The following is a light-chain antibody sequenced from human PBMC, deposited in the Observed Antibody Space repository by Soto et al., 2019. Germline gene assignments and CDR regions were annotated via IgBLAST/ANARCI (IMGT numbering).Light chain of an antibody. J-gene: IGKJ4*01. Sequence: EIVLTQSPGTLSLSPGERVTLSCRASQSVSSNYLGWYQQKPGQAPRLLIYGASSRATGIPDRFTGSGSGTDFTLTISRLEPEDFAVYYCQQYRYSPHTFGGGTKLE. CDR1: QSVSSNY. CDR3: QQYRYSPHT. CDR2: GAS. V-gene: IGKV3-20*01.